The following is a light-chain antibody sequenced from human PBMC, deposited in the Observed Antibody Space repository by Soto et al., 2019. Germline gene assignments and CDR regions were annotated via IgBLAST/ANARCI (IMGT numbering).Light chain of an antibody. CDR2: DVS. J-gene: IGLJ2*01. CDR1: SSDVGGYNY. Sequence: QSVLTHPASVSGYPGQSITISCTGTSSDVGGYNYVSWYQQHPGKAPKLMIYDVSNRPSGVSNRFSGSKSGNTASLTISGLQAEDEADYYCSSYTSSSTLVVFGGGTQLTVL. V-gene: IGLV2-14*01. CDR3: SSYTSSSTLVV.